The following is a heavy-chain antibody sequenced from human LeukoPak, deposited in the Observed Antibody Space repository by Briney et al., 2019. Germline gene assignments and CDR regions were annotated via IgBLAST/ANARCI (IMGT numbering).Heavy chain of an antibody. V-gene: IGHV4-38-2*02. CDR2: IYHSGST. D-gene: IGHD4-11*01. Sequence: KTSETLSLTCTVSGYSISSGYYWGWIRQPPGKGLKWIGSIYHSGSTYYNPSLKSRVTISVDTSKNQFSLRLSSVTAADTAVYYCARSVTVTTYNWFDPWGQGTLVTVSS. CDR3: ARSVTVTTYNWFDP. J-gene: IGHJ5*02. CDR1: GYSISSGYY.